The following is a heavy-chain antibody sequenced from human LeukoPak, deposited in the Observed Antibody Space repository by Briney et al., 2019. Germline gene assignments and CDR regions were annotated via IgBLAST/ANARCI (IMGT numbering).Heavy chain of an antibody. J-gene: IGHJ4*02. CDR1: GFTFSSYA. V-gene: IGHV3-23*01. CDR3: AKEGVIYSSSWFDY. Sequence: GGSLRLSCAASGFTFSSYAMHWVRQAPGKGLEWVSVISGSGGSTYYADSVKGRFTISRDNSKNTLYLQMNSLRAEDTAVYYCAKEGVIYSSSWFDYWAREPWSPSPQ. D-gene: IGHD6-13*01. CDR2: ISGSGGST.